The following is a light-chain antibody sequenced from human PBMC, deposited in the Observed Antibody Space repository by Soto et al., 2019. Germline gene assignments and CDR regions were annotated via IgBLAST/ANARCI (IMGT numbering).Light chain of an antibody. CDR2: AAS. Sequence: DIQMTQSPSSLSASVGARVTITCRASQGISNWLAWYQQKPGRVPKLLIYAASTLHSGVPSRFSGSGSGTDFTLTISSLQPEDVATYYCQKYNSAPWTFGQGTKVEIK. J-gene: IGKJ1*01. CDR3: QKYNSAPWT. V-gene: IGKV1-27*01. CDR1: QGISNW.